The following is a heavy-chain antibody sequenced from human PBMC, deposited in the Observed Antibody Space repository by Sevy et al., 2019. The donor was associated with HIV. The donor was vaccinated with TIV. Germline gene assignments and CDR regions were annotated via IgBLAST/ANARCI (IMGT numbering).Heavy chain of an antibody. CDR2: FRSSSSYI. V-gene: IGHV3-21*01. D-gene: IGHD6-6*01. CDR1: GFTFSSHS. CDR3: ERLEYVSTSGAFDI. Sequence: AGSLRLSCAASGFTFSSHSMNWVRQAPGKGLEWVSSFRSSSSYIDYADSVKGRFTISRDNAKNSLYLQMNSLRAEDTAVYYCERLEYVSTSGAFDIWGQGTMVTVSS. J-gene: IGHJ3*02.